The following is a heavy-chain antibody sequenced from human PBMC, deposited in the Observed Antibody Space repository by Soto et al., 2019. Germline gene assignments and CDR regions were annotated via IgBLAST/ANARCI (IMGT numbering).Heavy chain of an antibody. J-gene: IGHJ4*02. CDR3: ARDKITGLFDY. V-gene: IGHV3-30-3*01. Sequence: PGGSLRLSCAASGFTFSSYAMHWVRQAPGKGLEWVAVISYDGSNKYYADSVKGRFTISRDNSKNTLYLQMNSLRAEDTAVYYCARDKITGLFDYWGQGTLVTAPQ. D-gene: IGHD2-8*02. CDR2: ISYDGSNK. CDR1: GFTFSSYA.